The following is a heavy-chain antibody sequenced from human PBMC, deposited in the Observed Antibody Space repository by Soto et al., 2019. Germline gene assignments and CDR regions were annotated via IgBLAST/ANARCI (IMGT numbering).Heavy chain of an antibody. CDR3: ATGITMVRFRWAFDI. D-gene: IGHD3-10*01. Sequence: GVSVKVSCKASGYTFTSYGISWVRQAPGQGLEWMGRIIPILDITIYAQKFQGRVTMTEDTSTDTAYMELSSLRSEDTAVYYCATGITMVRFRWAFDIWGQGTMVTVSS. J-gene: IGHJ3*02. CDR1: GYTFTSYG. CDR2: IIPILDIT. V-gene: IGHV1-69*04.